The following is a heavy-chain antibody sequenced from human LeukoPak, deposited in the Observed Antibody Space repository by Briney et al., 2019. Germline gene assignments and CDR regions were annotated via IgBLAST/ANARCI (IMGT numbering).Heavy chain of an antibody. CDR2: MNPNSGNT. J-gene: IGHJ2*01. D-gene: IGHD3-9*01. Sequence: ASVTVSCKASGYTFTSYDINWVRQAAGQGLEWMGWMNPNSGNTGYAQKFQGRVTMTRNTSISTAYMELSSLRSEDTAVYYCARAWYFDWLPRLRWYFDLWGRGTLVTVSS. CDR1: GYTFTSYD. CDR3: ARAWYFDWLPRLRWYFDL. V-gene: IGHV1-8*01.